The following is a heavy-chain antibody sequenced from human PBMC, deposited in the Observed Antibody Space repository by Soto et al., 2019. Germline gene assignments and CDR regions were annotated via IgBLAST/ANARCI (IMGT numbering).Heavy chain of an antibody. D-gene: IGHD3-10*01. CDR1: GYTFTGYY. Sequence: QVRLVQSGAEVKRPGASVKVSCKASGYTFTGYYMYWVRQAPGQGLEWGGWMNPNTGDTNYAQRFQGRVTMTRDTSISTAYMDLSRLTSDDTAVYYCARDPGAFGEVWDIWGQGTLVTVSS. J-gene: IGHJ4*02. CDR3: ARDPGAFGEVWDI. V-gene: IGHV1-2*02. CDR2: MNPNTGDT.